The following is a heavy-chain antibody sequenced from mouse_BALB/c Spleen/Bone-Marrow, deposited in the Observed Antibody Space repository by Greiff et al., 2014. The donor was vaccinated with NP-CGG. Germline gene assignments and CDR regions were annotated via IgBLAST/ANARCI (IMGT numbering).Heavy chain of an antibody. Sequence: QVQLQQPGAELVRPGSSVKISCKASGYTFSSYWMNWVKQRPGQGLEWIGQIYPGDGDTNYNGKFKGKATLTADKSSSTAYMQLSSLTSEDSAVYFCARDGIDYWGQGTTLTVSS. CDR3: ARDGIDY. D-gene: IGHD1-2*01. J-gene: IGHJ2*01. CDR1: GYTFSSYW. V-gene: IGHV1-80*01. CDR2: IYPGDGDT.